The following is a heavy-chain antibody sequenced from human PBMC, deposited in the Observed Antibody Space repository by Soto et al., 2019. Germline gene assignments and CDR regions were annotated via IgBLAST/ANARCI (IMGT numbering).Heavy chain of an antibody. CDR1: GGSISSGGYY. J-gene: IGHJ4*02. V-gene: IGHV4-31*03. CDR2: IYYSGST. D-gene: IGHD2-15*01. Sequence: QVQLQESGPGLVKPSQTLSLTCTVSGGSISSGGYYWSWIRKHPGKGLEWIGYIYYSGSTYYNPSLKSRVTISVDTSKNQFSLKLSSVTAADTAVYYCARDVNYCSGGSCYSGFDYWGQGTLVTVSS. CDR3: ARDVNYCSGGSCYSGFDY.